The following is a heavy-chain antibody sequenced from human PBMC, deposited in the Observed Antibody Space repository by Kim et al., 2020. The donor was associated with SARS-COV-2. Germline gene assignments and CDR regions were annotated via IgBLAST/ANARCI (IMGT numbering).Heavy chain of an antibody. Sequence: TNTNPAPRGRVTISEDPSKNQFPLKLSSVPAADTAVYYCARDLVSGWFDPWGQGTLVTVSS. D-gene: IGHD2-2*01. CDR2: T. CDR3: ARDLVSGWFDP. V-gene: IGHV4-30-2*05. J-gene: IGHJ5*02.